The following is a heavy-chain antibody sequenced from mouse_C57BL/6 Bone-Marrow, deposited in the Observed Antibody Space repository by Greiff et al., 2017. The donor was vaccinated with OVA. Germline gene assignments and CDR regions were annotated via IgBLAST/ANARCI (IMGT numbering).Heavy chain of an antibody. CDR3: ARLIYYGSSYAMDY. J-gene: IGHJ4*01. CDR2: IDPSDSET. V-gene: IGHV1-52*01. D-gene: IGHD1-1*01. CDR1: GYTFTSYW. Sequence: QVQLQQPGAELVRPGSSVKLSCKASGYTFTSYWMHWVKLRPIQGLEWIGNIDPSDSETHYNQKFKDKATLTVDKSSSTAYMQLSSLTSEDSAVYYCARLIYYGSSYAMDYWGQGTSVTVSS.